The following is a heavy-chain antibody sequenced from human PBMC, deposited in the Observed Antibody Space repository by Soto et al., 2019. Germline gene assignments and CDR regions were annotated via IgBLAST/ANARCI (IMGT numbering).Heavy chain of an antibody. CDR2: IIPIFGTA. CDR1: GGTFSSYA. CDR3: ARDAARGSYSVGLNWFDP. J-gene: IGHJ5*02. D-gene: IGHD1-26*01. Sequence: QVQLVQSGAEVKRPGSSVKVSCKASGGTFSSYAISWVRQAPGQGLEWMGGIIPIFGTANYAQKFQGRVTITADESTSTAYMERSSRRSEDTAVYYCARDAARGSYSVGLNWFDPWGQGTLVTVSS. V-gene: IGHV1-69*01.